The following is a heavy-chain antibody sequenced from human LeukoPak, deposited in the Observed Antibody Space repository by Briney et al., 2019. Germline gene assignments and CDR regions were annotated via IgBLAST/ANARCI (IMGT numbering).Heavy chain of an antibody. J-gene: IGHJ4*02. CDR3: ARVAGYSGYEPGYFED. D-gene: IGHD5-12*01. Sequence: GGSLRLSCAASGFSFSTSNMNWVRQAPGKGLEWVSYISGSSSTIYYADSVKGRFTISRDNAKNSLYLQMNSLRVDDTAVYYCARVAGYSGYEPGYFEDWGQGTLVTVSS. CDR1: GFSFSTSN. V-gene: IGHV3-48*04. CDR2: ISGSSSTI.